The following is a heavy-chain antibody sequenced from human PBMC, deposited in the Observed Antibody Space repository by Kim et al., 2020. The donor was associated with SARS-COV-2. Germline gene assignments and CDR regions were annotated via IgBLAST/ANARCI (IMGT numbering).Heavy chain of an antibody. Sequence: GGSLRLSCAASGFTFSSYSMNWVRQAPGKGLEWVSSISSSSSYIYYADSVKGRFTISRDNAKNSLYLQMNSLRAEDTAVYYCARDDIRWGLGATVGWFDPGGEGTLVTVSS. D-gene: IGHD1-26*01. J-gene: IGHJ5*02. CDR1: GFTFSSYS. CDR3: ARDDIRWGLGATVGWFDP. V-gene: IGHV3-21*01. CDR2: ISSSSSYI.